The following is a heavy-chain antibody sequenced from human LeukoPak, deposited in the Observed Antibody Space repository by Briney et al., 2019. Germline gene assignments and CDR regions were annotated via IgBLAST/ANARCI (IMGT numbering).Heavy chain of an antibody. Sequence: PGRSLRLSCAASGFTFSSYGMHWVRQAPGKGLEWVAVIPNDGSITKYGDSVKGRFTISRDNSKNTLYVQMNSLRTDDAAVYYCAKSKSPYPMDYIFDFWGQGTLVTVSS. CDR3: AKSKSPYPMDYIFDF. J-gene: IGHJ5*01. CDR1: GFTFSSYG. D-gene: IGHD4-11*01. CDR2: IPNDGSIT. V-gene: IGHV3-30*18.